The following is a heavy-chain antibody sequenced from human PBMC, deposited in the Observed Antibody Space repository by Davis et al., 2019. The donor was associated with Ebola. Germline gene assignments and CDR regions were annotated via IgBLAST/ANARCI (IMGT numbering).Heavy chain of an antibody. CDR1: GDAFSSYG. D-gene: IGHD4/OR15-4a*01. J-gene: IGHJ2*01. Sequence: GESLKISCTVSGDAFSSYGMHWVRQAPGKGLEWVAILSYDGNKYYVDSVKGRFTISRDNSKNTVYLQMNSLRAEDTALYYCAKDKTMATQYWYFDLWGRGTLVTVSS. CDR2: LSYDGNK. V-gene: IGHV3-30*18. CDR3: AKDKTMATQYWYFDL.